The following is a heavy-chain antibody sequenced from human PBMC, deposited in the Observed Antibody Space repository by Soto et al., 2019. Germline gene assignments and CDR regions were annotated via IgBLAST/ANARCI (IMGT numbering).Heavy chain of an antibody. Sequence: QVQLVQSGAEVKKPGSSVKVSCKASGGTISSYAISWVRQAPGQGLEWMGGIIPIFGTANYAQKFQGRVTITADESTSTAYMELSSLRSEDTAVYYCARVSSAAGNDWFDPWGQGTLVTVSS. D-gene: IGHD6-13*01. J-gene: IGHJ5*02. CDR2: IIPIFGTA. CDR1: GGTISSYA. CDR3: ARVSSAAGNDWFDP. V-gene: IGHV1-69*12.